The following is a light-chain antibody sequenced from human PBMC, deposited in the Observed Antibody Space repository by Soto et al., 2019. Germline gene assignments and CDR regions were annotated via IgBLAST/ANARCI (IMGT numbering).Light chain of an antibody. J-gene: IGKJ1*01. CDR1: QSFSNNY. CDR3: QHYGTSTT. CDR2: GAS. Sequence: EIVLTQSPGTLSLSPGERATLSCRASQSFSNNYLAWYQQKPSQAPRLLIYGASSRATGIPDRFSGSGSGTDFTLTISRLEPEDFAVYYCQHYGTSTTFGQGTKVEIK. V-gene: IGKV3-20*01.